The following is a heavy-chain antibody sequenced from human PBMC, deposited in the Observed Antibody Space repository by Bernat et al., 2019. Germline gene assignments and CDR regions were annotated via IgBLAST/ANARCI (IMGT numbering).Heavy chain of an antibody. CDR2: IRYDGSNK. CDR3: AKERLRRDGMDV. CDR1: GFTFSSYG. V-gene: IGHV3-30*02. Sequence: QVQLVESGGGVVQPGGSLRLSCAASGFTFSSYGMHWVRQAPGKGLEWVAFIRYDGSNKYYVDSVKGRFTISRDNSKNTLYLQMNSLRAEDTAVYYCAKERLRRDGMDVWGQGTTVTVSS. J-gene: IGHJ6*02. D-gene: IGHD4-17*01.